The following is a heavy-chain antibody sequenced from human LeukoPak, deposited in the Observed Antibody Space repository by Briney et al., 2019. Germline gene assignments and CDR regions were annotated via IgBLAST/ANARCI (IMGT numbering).Heavy chain of an antibody. J-gene: IGHJ4*02. D-gene: IGHD5-24*01. Sequence: SETLSLTCVVYGGSFSGYYWSWIRQPPGKGLEWIGEINHSGSTNYNPSLKSRVIISVDTSKDQFSLKLTSVTAADTAVYYCARSRLHPIIFDYWGQGTLVTVSS. V-gene: IGHV4-34*01. CDR3: ARSRLHPIIFDY. CDR2: INHSGST. CDR1: GGSFSGYY.